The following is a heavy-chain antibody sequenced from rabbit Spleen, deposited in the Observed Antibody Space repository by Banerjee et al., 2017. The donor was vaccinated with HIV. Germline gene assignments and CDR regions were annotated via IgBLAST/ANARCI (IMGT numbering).Heavy chain of an antibody. D-gene: IGHD1-1*01. Sequence: QEQLVESGGGLVQPGASLTLTCTASGFSFSSSYDMCWVRQAPGKGLEWIACIDDVDGSTYYASWAKGRFTISKTSSTTVTLQMTSLTAADTATYFCARDTSSSFSSYGMDLWGPGTLVTVS. CDR2: IDDVDGST. CDR3: ARDTSSSFSSYGMDL. J-gene: IGHJ6*01. V-gene: IGHV1S45*01. CDR1: GFSFSSSYD.